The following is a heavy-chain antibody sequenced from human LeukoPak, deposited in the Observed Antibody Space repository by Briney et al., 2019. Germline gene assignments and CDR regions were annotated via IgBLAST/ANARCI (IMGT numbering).Heavy chain of an antibody. J-gene: IGHJ6*03. Sequence: SVKVSCKASGGTFSSYAISWVRQAPGQGLEWMGGIIPIFGTANYAQKSQGRVTITADESTSTAYMELSSLRSEDTAVYYCARDVWIAARFRYYYYIDVWGKGTTVTVSS. D-gene: IGHD6-6*01. CDR2: IIPIFGTA. V-gene: IGHV1-69*13. CDR1: GGTFSSYA. CDR3: ARDVWIAARFRYYYYIDV.